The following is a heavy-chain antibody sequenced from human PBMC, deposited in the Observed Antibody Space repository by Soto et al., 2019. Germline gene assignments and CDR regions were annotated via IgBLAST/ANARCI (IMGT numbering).Heavy chain of an antibody. J-gene: IGHJ6*02. CDR3: ARVSQYQSYVMDV. CDR2: LIPMFGTT. CDR1: GGTFNRYG. Sequence: QVQLVQSGAEGKNPGSSVKVSCKASGGTFNRYGVSWVRQAPGQGLEWMGTLIPMFGTTNYAERFQGRVTITADESTGTAYMELSRLRSEDTAVYFFARVSQYQSYVMDVWGQGTTVTVSS. V-gene: IGHV1-69*18.